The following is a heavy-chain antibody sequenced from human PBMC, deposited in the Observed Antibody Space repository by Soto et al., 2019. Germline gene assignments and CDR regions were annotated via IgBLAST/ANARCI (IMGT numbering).Heavy chain of an antibody. CDR2: IIPIFGTA. CDR1: GGTFSSYA. J-gene: IGHJ6*02. Sequence: ASEKVSCKASGGTFSSYAISWVRQAPGQGLEWMGGIIPIFGTANYAQKFQDRVTITADKSTSTAYMELSSLRSEDTAVYYCASPYFYDSSGPNYYYGMDVWGQGTTVT. CDR3: ASPYFYDSSGPNYYYGMDV. V-gene: IGHV1-69*06. D-gene: IGHD3-22*01.